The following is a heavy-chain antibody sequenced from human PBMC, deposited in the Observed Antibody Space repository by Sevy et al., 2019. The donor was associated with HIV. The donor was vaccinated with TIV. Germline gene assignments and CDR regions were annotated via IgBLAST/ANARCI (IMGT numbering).Heavy chain of an antibody. CDR3: ARAAATVTTVTHFDY. V-gene: IGHV4-30-2*01. D-gene: IGHD4-17*01. CDR1: GGSISSGGYS. CDR2: IFHTGST. J-gene: IGHJ4*02. Sequence: SETLSLTCAVSGGSISSGGYSWNWIRQPPGEGLEWIGYIFHTGSTYYNPSLKSRVTISLDRSKNQFSLQLSSVTAADTAIYYCARAAATVTTVTHFDYWGQGTLVTVSS.